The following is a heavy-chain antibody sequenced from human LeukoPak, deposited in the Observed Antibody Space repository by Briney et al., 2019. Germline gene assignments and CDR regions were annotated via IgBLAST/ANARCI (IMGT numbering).Heavy chain of an antibody. Sequence: SETLSHTCTFPRGSISTYYWSWIRHPPGKGLEWIGYIYYSGSTDYNPSLKSRVTISVDTSKNQFSLRLNSVTAADTAVYYCARLLGGDPYYMDVWGKGTTVTVSS. CDR2: IYYSGST. J-gene: IGHJ6*03. CDR3: ARLLGGDPYYMDV. CDR1: RGSISTYY. V-gene: IGHV4-59*01. D-gene: IGHD3-3*01.